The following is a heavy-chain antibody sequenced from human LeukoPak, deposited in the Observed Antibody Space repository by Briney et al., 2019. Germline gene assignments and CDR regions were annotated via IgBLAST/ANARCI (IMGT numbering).Heavy chain of an antibody. D-gene: IGHD6-19*01. V-gene: IGHV3-48*01. CDR2: ISGTSNTI. CDR3: ARDLGSYSSGWYMGFDY. Sequence: PGGSLRLSCVASGFTFSTYSINWVRQAPGRGLDWVSYISGTSNTIYYADSVKGRFTISRDNAKNSLYLQVNSLRAEDTAIYYCARDLGSYSSGWYMGFDYWGQGTLVTVSS. CDR1: GFTFSTYS. J-gene: IGHJ4*02.